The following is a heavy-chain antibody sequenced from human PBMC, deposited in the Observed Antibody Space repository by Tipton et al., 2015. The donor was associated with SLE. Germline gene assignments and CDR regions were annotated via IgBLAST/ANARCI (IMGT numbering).Heavy chain of an antibody. CDR3: ASLGMDYYFDL. J-gene: IGHJ2*01. V-gene: IGHV4-59*11. CDR2: IYYSGST. D-gene: IGHD7-27*01. Sequence: TLSLTCTVSGASISSHYWSWIRQSPGKGLEWIGYIYYSGSTNYNPSLKGRVTFSVDMSKNQFSLHLSSVTAADTAVYYCASLGMDYYFDLWGRGTLVTVSS. CDR1: GASISSHY.